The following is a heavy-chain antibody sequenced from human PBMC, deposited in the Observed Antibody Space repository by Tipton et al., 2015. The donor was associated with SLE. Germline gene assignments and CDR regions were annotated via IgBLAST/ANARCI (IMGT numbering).Heavy chain of an antibody. CDR3: ARGGFIRMGQWFDP. J-gene: IGHJ5*02. D-gene: IGHD2-8*01. V-gene: IGHV4-59*11. CDR2: IYYSGST. CDR1: GGSINGQF. Sequence: TLSLTCTVSGGSINGQFWSWLRQPPGKGLEWIAYIYYSGSTQYNPSLKSRVTISVDTYKNQFSLEVRSVTAADTAVYYCARGGFIRMGQWFDPWGQGTLVTVSS.